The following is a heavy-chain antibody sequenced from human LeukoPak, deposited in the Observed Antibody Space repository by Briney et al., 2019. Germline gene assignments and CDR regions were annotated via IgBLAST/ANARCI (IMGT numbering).Heavy chain of an antibody. J-gene: IGHJ4*02. CDR3: ARGNRGLTR. CDR1: GYTFTGYY. CDR2: INPNSGST. V-gene: IGHV1-2*02. Sequence: VASVKVSCKASGYTFTGYYMHWVRQAPGQGLEWMGWINPNSGSTNYAQKFQGRVTMTRDTSISTAYMELSRLRSDDTAVYYCARGNRGLTRWGQGTLVTVSS.